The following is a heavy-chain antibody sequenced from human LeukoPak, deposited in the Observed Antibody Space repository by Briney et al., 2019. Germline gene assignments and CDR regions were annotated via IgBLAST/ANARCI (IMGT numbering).Heavy chain of an antibody. Sequence: GRSLTLSCAASGFTFSSYGMHWVRQAPGKGLEWVAVISYDGSNKYYADSVKGRFTISRDNSKNTLYLQMNSLRAEDTAVYYCATAGLSGEYFQHWGQGTLVTVSS. CDR1: GFTFSSYG. V-gene: IGHV3-30*03. J-gene: IGHJ1*01. D-gene: IGHD6-25*01. CDR2: ISYDGSNK. CDR3: ATAGLSGEYFQH.